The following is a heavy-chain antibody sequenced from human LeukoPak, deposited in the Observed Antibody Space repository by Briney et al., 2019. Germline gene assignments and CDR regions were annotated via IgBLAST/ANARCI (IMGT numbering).Heavy chain of an antibody. CDR2: INHSGST. D-gene: IGHD3-16*02. J-gene: IGHJ4*02. V-gene: IGHV4-34*01. CDR3: ARTLGGSYGSPDDH. CDR1: GGSFSGYY. Sequence: NPSETLSLTCAVYGGSFSGYYWSWIRQPPGKGLEWIGEINHSGSTNYNPSLKSRVTISVDTSKNQFSLKLSSVTAADTAVYYCARTLGGSYGSPDDHWGQGTLVTVSS.